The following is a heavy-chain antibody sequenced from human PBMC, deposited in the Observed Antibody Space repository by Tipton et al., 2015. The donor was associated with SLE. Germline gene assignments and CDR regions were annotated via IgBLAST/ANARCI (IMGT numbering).Heavy chain of an antibody. CDR1: GGSFSGYY. J-gene: IGHJ6*02. CDR2: IYTSGST. Sequence: TLSLTCAVYGGSFSGYYWSWIRQPPGKGLEWIGYIYTSGSTNYNPSLKSRVTISVDTSKNQFSLKLSSVTAADTAVYYCARGYSSSWEYGMDVWGQGTTVTVSS. V-gene: IGHV4-34*01. D-gene: IGHD6-13*01. CDR3: ARGYSSSWEYGMDV.